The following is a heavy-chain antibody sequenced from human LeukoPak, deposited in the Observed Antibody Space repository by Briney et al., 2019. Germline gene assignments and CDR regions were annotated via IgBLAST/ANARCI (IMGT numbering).Heavy chain of an antibody. CDR2: LNTDGSRT. V-gene: IGHV3-74*01. Sequence: GGSLRLSCAASGFTFSSYWMHWVRQPPGKGLVWVSRLNTDGSRTSYADSVRGRFTISRDNAKNMLYLQMNSLRAEDTAVYYCARESYCSGGSCYSGRAFDIWGQGTMVTVSS. J-gene: IGHJ3*02. CDR1: GFTFSSYW. D-gene: IGHD2-15*01. CDR3: ARESYCSGGSCYSGRAFDI.